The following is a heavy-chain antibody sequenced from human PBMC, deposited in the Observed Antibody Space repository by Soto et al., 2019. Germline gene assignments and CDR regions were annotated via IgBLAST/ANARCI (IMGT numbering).Heavy chain of an antibody. V-gene: IGHV3-23*01. CDR3: ARCWQGDY. D-gene: IGHD2-21*01. Sequence: EVQLLESGGGLVQPGGSLRLSCAASGFTFSNYAMNWVRQAPGKGLEWVSAISGGGADTYHADAVMGRFTISRDNSKNTLYLQMNSLRPEDTAVYYCARCWQGDYWGQGTLVTGSS. J-gene: IGHJ4*02. CDR1: GFTFSNYA. CDR2: ISGGGADT.